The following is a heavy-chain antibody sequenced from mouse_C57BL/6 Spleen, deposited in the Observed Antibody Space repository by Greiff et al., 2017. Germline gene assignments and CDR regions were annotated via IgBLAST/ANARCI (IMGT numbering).Heavy chain of an antibody. J-gene: IGHJ3*01. CDR3: ARGGYYGSSSFAY. CDR1: GYTFTDYN. Sequence: EVQLQQSGPELVKPGASVKMSCKASGYTFTDYNMHWLKQSHGKSLEWIGYINPNNGGTSYNQKFKGKATLTVNKSSSTAYMELRSLTSEDSAVYYCARGGYYGSSSFAYWGQGTLVTVSA. V-gene: IGHV1-22*01. CDR2: INPNNGGT. D-gene: IGHD1-1*01.